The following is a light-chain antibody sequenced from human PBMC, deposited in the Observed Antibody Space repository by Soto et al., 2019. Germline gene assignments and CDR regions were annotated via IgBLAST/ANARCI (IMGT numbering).Light chain of an antibody. Sequence: QSVLTQPPSASGSPGQSVTISCTGTSIDVGGYNYVSWYQQNPGKVPKLMIYEVNKRPSGVPDRFSGSKSGNTASLTVSGLQAEEEADYYCSSYAGGNNVFGTGTKVTVL. CDR2: EVN. CDR3: SSYAGGNNV. CDR1: SIDVGGYNY. J-gene: IGLJ1*01. V-gene: IGLV2-8*01.